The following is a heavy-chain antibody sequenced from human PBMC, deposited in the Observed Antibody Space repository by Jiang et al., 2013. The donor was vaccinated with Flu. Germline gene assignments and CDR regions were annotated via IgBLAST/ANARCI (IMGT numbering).Heavy chain of an antibody. V-gene: IGHV3-7*01. CDR1: GFSISDHW. Sequence: QLVESAGGLVQPGGSLRLSCVVSGFSISDHWMKWVRQAPGKGLEWVANIKEDGSEKYFGDSVEGRFIISRDNARNSLYLQMNNLRAEDTGVYYCATSGWTTPRHWGQGTLVSVSS. CDR2: IKEDGSEK. CDR3: ATSGWTTPRH. J-gene: IGHJ4*02. D-gene: IGHD1-14*01.